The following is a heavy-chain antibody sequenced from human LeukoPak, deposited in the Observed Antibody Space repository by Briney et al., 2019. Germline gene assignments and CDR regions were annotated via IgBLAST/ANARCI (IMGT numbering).Heavy chain of an antibody. J-gene: IGHJ4*02. D-gene: IGHD3-22*01. CDR2: IGTAGDT. CDR3: ARSYYDSSGYYYFDY. Sequence: GGSLRLSCAASGSTFSSYDMHWVRQATGKGLEWVSAIGTAGDTYYPGSVKGRFTISRENAKNSLYLQMNSLRAGDTAVYYCARSYYDSSGYYYFDYWGQGTLVTVSS. V-gene: IGHV3-13*01. CDR1: GSTFSSYD.